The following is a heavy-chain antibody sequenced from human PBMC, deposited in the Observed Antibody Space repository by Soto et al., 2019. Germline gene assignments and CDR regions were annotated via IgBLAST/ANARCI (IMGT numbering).Heavy chain of an antibody. J-gene: IGHJ4*02. CDR2: ISAYNGNT. CDR1: GYTFTSYG. V-gene: IGHV1-18*01. CDR3: ARGFGAYSSGWTRFNLFDY. Sequence: QVQLVQSGAEVKKPGASVKVSCKASGYTFTSYGISWVRQAPGQGLEWMGWISAYNGNTNYAQKLQGRVTMTTDTSTSTAYMELRSLRSDDTAVYYCARGFGAYSSGWTRFNLFDYWGQGTLVTVSS. D-gene: IGHD6-19*01.